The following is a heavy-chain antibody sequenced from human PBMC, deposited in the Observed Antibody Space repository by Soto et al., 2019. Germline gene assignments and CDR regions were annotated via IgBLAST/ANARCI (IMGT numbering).Heavy chain of an antibody. CDR1: GFSDTANS. CDR2: MHSGVTT. Sequence: WGSLRLSCAASGFSDTANSMSWVRQAPRKGLEWVSVMHSGVTTYYADSVKGRFIISRDNSKNTLYLQMSNLRGEDTARYFCARQLRGSWLNWFVAWGQGTLVTV. D-gene: IGHD6-13*01. J-gene: IGHJ1*01. CDR3: ARQLRGSWLNWFVA. V-gene: IGHV3-53*01.